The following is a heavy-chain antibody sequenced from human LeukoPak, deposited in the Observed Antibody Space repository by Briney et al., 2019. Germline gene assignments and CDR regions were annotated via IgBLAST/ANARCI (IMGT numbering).Heavy chain of an antibody. CDR1: GFTFSDHY. CDR3: ARIAKGVGVDY. V-gene: IGHV3-72*01. J-gene: IGHJ4*02. CDR2: TRKKTNSYTT. D-gene: IGHD2-15*01. Sequence: GGSLRLSCAASGFTFSDHYMDWVRQAPGQGLEWVGRTRKKTNSYTTEYAASVKGRFSISRDDLKNSLYLQMNSLKIEDTAVYYCARIAKGVGVDYWGQGTLVTVSS.